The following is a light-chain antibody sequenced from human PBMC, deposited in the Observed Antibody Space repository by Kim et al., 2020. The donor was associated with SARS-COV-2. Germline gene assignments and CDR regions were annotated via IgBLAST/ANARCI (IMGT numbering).Light chain of an antibody. V-gene: IGKV1-39*01. CDR1: QSISSF. CDR3: QHSYGTPPT. J-gene: IGKJ1*01. Sequence: DIQMTQSPSSLSASVGDRVTITCRASQSISSFFNWYQQKPGEAPTLLIYGASRLQSGVPSRFSGSGSGTDFTLTISSLQPEDFATYYCQHSYGTPPTFGQGTKVDIK. CDR2: GAS.